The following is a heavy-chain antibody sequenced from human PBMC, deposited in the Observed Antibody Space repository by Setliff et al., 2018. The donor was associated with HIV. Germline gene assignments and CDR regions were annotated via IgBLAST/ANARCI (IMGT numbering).Heavy chain of an antibody. CDR3: ARDRRDDYYLTAYFDS. D-gene: IGHD1-26*01. CDR2: TYHSGNT. Sequence: SETLSLTCTVSGGSISSNNYYWGWIRQPPGRGLEWIGSTYHSGNTDYNPSLKSRVTISVDTSKNQFSLKLTSVTATDTAVYYCARDRRDDYYLTAYFDSLGQGTLVTVSS. J-gene: IGHJ4*02. V-gene: IGHV4-39*07. CDR1: GGSISSNNYY.